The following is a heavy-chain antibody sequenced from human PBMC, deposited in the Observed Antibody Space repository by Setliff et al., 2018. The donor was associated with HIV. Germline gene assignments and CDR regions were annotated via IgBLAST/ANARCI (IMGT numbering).Heavy chain of an antibody. CDR3: ARDLSYDYDRSSDTFDY. D-gene: IGHD3-22*01. CDR1: GFIFSNYW. J-gene: IGHJ4*02. Sequence: GGSLRLSCAASGFIFSNYWMHWVRQAPGKGLVWVSRINSDGTSTTYADSVKGRFTISRDNAKNTLYLQMNSLRAGDTAVYYCARDLSYDYDRSSDTFDYWGQGTLVTVSS. CDR2: INSDGTST. V-gene: IGHV3-74*03.